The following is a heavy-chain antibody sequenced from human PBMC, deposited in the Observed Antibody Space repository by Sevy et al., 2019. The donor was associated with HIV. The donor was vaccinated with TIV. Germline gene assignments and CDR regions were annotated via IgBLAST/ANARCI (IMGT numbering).Heavy chain of an antibody. CDR1: GFTFSTYA. CDR3: AKDGAPYCTGGICFPYWYFDL. V-gene: IGHV3-23*01. CDR2: ISNSGGNT. Sequence: GGSLRLSCAASGFTFSTYAMGWVRQAPGKGLEWVSAISNSGGNTYYADSVKGRFTISRDNSKNTIYLQMNSLRAEDTAVYYCAKDGAPYCTGGICFPYWYFDLWGRGTLVTVSS. J-gene: IGHJ2*01. D-gene: IGHD2-8*02.